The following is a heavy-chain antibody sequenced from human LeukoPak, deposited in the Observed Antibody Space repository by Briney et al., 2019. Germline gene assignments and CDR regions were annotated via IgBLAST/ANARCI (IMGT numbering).Heavy chain of an antibody. V-gene: IGHV3-30-3*01. Sequence: PGGYLRLSCAASGFTFSSYAMHWVRQAPGKELEWMEVISYDGSNKYYADSVKGRFTISRDNPKNTLYLQMNSLRAEDTAVYYCARDSYGMDVWGQGTTVTVSS. CDR3: ARDSYGMDV. CDR1: GFTFSSYA. J-gene: IGHJ6*02. CDR2: ISYDGSNK.